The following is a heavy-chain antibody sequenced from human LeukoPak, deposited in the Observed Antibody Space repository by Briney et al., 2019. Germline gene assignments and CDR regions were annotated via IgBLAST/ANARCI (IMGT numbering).Heavy chain of an antibody. J-gene: IGHJ6*03. Sequence: GGSLRLSCAASGFTFSSYEMNWVRQAPGKGLEWVSYISSSGSTITYADSVRGRFTISRDDAKNSLYLQMNSLRAEDTAVYYCARVGYYDFWSGQPSYYYYYMDVWGKGTTVTVSS. CDR1: GFTFSSYE. CDR3: ARVGYYDFWSGQPSYYYYYMDV. V-gene: IGHV3-48*03. CDR2: ISSSGSTI. D-gene: IGHD3-3*01.